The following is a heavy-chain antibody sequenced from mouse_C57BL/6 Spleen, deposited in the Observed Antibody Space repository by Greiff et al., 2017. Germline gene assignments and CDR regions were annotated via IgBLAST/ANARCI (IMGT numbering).Heavy chain of an antibody. CDR3: ARPLGWYFDF. V-gene: IGHV5-9*01. CDR1: GFTFSSYT. Sequence: EVKLVESGGGLVKPGGSLKLSCAASGFTFSSYTMSWVRQTPEKRLEWVATISGGGGNTYYPDSVKGRFTISRDNAKNTLYLLMSSLRSEDTALYYCARPLGWYFDFWGTGTTVTVSS. CDR2: ISGGGGNT. D-gene: IGHD2-10*02. J-gene: IGHJ1*03.